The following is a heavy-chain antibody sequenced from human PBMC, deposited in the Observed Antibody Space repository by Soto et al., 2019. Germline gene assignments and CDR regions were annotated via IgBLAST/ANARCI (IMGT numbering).Heavy chain of an antibody. CDR3: ARAGSDCSSTSCDDYRDV. CDR1: GFTFSSYD. J-gene: IGHJ6*03. D-gene: IGHD2-2*01. Sequence: EVQLVESGGGLVQPGGSLRLSCAASGFTFSSYDMHWVRQATGKGLEWVSAIGTAGDTYYPGSVKGRFTISRENAKNSLYLQMNSLRAGDTAVYYCARAGSDCSSTSCDDYRDVWGKGSTVTVSS. V-gene: IGHV3-13*01. CDR2: IGTAGDT.